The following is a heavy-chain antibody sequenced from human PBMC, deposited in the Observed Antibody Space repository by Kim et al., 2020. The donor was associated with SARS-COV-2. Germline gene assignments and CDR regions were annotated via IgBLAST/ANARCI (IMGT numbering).Heavy chain of an antibody. D-gene: IGHD6-19*01. V-gene: IGHV3-30*04. Sequence: GGSLRLSCVASGFTFSTYAMHWVRQAPGKGLEWVAVISYDGSNNYYADSVKGRLTISRDNSKNTLYLQMNSLRPEDTAVYHCGRDRDAVSRSGWYGLLDYWSQGTLVTVSS. CDR3: GRDRDAVSRSGWYGLLDY. J-gene: IGHJ4*02. CDR2: ISYDGSNN. CDR1: GFTFSTYA.